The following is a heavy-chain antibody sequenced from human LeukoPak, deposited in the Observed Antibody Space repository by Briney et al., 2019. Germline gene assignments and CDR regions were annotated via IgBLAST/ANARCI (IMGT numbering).Heavy chain of an antibody. CDR3: TRAGGSEWSPYYYGMDV. J-gene: IGHJ6*02. CDR2: TYYASKWNH. V-gene: IGHV6-1*01. D-gene: IGHD3-3*01. Sequence: SQTLSLTCAISGDSVSSTSATWNWIRQSPSRGLEWLGRTYYASKWNHDYKSSVRRRITINPDTSGNQFSLQLNSVTPEDTAVYYCTRAGGSEWSPYYYGMDVWGQGTTVTVS. CDR1: GDSVSSTSAT.